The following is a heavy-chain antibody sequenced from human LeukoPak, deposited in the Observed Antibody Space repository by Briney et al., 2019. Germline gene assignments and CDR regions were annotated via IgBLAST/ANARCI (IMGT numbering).Heavy chain of an antibody. CDR3: ARDHKGYSYGYRRGYSDYYYMDV. CDR2: IYTDGSNT. V-gene: IGHV3-74*01. CDR1: GFTFSSYW. Sequence: GGSLRLSCAASGFTFSSYWIHWVRQAPGKGLVWVSRIYTDGSNTNYADSVKGRFTISRDNSKNTLYLQMTRLRAEDTAVYYCARDHKGYSYGYRRGYSDYYYMDVWGKGTTVTVSS. J-gene: IGHJ6*03. D-gene: IGHD5-18*01.